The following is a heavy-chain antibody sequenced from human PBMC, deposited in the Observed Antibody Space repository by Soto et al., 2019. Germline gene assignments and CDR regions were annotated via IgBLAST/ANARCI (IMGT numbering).Heavy chain of an antibody. CDR1: GFTFSNAW. Sequence: VQLVESGGGLVKPGGSLRLSCAASGFTFSNAWMNWVRQAPGKGLEWVGRIKSKTDGGTTDYAAPVKGRFTISRDDSKNTLYLQMNSLKTEDTAVYYCTTDLVQLLWFGELSNPDAFDIWGQGTMVTVSS. J-gene: IGHJ3*02. CDR3: TTDLVQLLWFGELSNPDAFDI. D-gene: IGHD3-10*01. V-gene: IGHV3-15*07. CDR2: IKSKTDGGTT.